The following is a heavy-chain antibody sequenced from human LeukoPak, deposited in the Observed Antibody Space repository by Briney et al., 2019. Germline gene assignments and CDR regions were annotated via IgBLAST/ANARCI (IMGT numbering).Heavy chain of an antibody. D-gene: IGHD6-19*01. V-gene: IGHV3-23*01. CDR2: ISGSGGST. CDR1: GFTFSSYS. CDR3: AKDWAGTAFDI. J-gene: IGHJ3*02. Sequence: GGSLRLSCAASGFTFSSYSMNWVRQAPGKGLEWVSAISGSGGSTYYADSVKGRFTISRDNSKNALYLQMNSLRAEDTAVYYCAKDWAGTAFDIWGQGTMVTVSS.